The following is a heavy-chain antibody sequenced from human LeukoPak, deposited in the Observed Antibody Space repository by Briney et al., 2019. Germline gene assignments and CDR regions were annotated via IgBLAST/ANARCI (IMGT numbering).Heavy chain of an antibody. J-gene: IGHJ5*02. CDR3: ARGKEITMVRGVIRGFNWFDP. CDR2: INHSGST. CDR1: GGSFSGYY. V-gene: IGHV4-34*01. Sequence: PSETLSLTCAVYGGSFSGYYWSWIRQPPGKGLEWIGEINHSGSTNYNPSLKSRVTISVDTSKNQFPLKLSSVTAADTAVYYCARGKEITMVRGVIRGFNWFDPWGQGTLVTVSS. D-gene: IGHD3-10*01.